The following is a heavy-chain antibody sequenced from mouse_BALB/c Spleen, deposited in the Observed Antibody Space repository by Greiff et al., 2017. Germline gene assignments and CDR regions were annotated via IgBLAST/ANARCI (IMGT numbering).Heavy chain of an antibody. CDR2: ISDGGSYT. CDR1: GFTFSDYY. V-gene: IGHV5-4*02. J-gene: IGHJ3*01. D-gene: IGHD3-1*01. Sequence: EVQVVESGGGLVKPGGSLKLSCAASGFTFSDYYMYWVRQTPEKRLEWVATISDGGSYTYYPDSVKGRFTISRDNAKNNLYLQMSSLKSEDTAMYYCARDREGLAYWGQGTLVTVSA. CDR3: ARDREGLAY.